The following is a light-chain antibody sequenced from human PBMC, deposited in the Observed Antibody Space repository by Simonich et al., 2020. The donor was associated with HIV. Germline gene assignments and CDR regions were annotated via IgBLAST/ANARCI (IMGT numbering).Light chain of an antibody. CDR1: YTDVGAYNY. Sequence: QSALTQPASVSGSPGQSITISCTGTYTDVGAYNYVSWYQQFPGKAPKLIIYDVGKRPSGVSSRVSGSKSGNAASLTISGLQAEDEADYYCSSYTSITTWVFGEGTKLTVL. V-gene: IGLV2-14*01. J-gene: IGLJ3*02. CDR2: DVG. CDR3: SSYTSITTWV.